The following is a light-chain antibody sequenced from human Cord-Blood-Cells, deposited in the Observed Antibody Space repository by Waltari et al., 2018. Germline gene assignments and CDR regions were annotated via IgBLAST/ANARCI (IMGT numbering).Light chain of an antibody. CDR3: QQRSNGIT. CDR1: QSVSSY. CDR2: EAP. J-gene: IGKJ5*01. Sequence: DIVLTQSPAPLSLSPGERAPLSCRASQSVSSYLAWYQQKPGQAPRLLIYEAPNRATGIPARFRGSGSGTDFTLTISSLEPEDFAVYYCQQRSNGITFGQGTRLEIK. V-gene: IGKV3-11*01.